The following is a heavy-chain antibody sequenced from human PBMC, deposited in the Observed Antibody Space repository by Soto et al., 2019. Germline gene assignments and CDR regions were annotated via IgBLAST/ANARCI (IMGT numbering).Heavy chain of an antibody. V-gene: IGHV4-31*03. D-gene: IGHD5-12*01. CDR1: GASINSGVYY. CDR2: IYYSGST. Sequence: PSETLSLTCTVSGASINSGVYYWSWIRQHPGKGLEWIGYIYYSGSTYYNPSLKSRVTMSVDTSNNQFSVKLSSVTAADTAVYYCARDRGGIVATIKKTYWFDPWGQGTLVT. J-gene: IGHJ5*02. CDR3: ARDRGGIVATIKKTYWFDP.